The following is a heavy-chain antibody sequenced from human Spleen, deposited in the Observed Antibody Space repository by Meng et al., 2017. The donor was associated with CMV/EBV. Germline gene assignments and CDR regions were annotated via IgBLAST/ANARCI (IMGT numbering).Heavy chain of an antibody. Sequence: GSLRLSCAVYGGSFSGYYWSWIRQPPGKGPEWIGEINHSGSTDYNPSLKSRVTISVDTSKNQFSLKLSSVTAADTAVYYCARGGVAARSRFRRDPMDVWGQGTTVPSP. V-gene: IGHV4-34*01. CDR3: ARGGVAARSRFRRDPMDV. CDR2: INHSGST. CDR1: GGSFSGYY. J-gene: IGHJ6*02. D-gene: IGHD6-6*01.